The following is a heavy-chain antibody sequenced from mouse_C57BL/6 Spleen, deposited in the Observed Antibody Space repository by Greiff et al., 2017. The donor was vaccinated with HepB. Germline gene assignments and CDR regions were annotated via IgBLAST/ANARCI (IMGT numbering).Heavy chain of an antibody. CDR1: GFNIKDDY. D-gene: IGHD2-5*01. V-gene: IGHV14-4*01. J-gene: IGHJ4*01. CDR2: IDPENGDT. Sequence: VQLQQSGAELVRPGASVKVSCTASGFNIKDDYMHWVKQRPEQGLEWIGWIDPENGDTEYASKFQGKATITADTSSNTAYLQLSSLTSEDTAVYYCTYYSNYNAMDYWGQGTSVTVSS. CDR3: TYYSNYNAMDY.